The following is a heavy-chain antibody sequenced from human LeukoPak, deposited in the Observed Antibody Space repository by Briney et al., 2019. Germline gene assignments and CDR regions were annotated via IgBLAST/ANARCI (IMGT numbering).Heavy chain of an antibody. CDR3: AKEPNYVWGRRRYFDY. CDR1: GFTFSSYS. V-gene: IGHV3-48*04. Sequence: GGSLRLSCAASGFTFSSYSMNWVRQAPGKGLEWVSYISSSSSTIYYADSVKGRFTISRDNAKNSLYLQMNSLRAEDTAVYYCAKEPNYVWGRRRYFDYWGQGTLVTVSS. CDR2: ISSSSSTI. D-gene: IGHD3-16*01. J-gene: IGHJ4*02.